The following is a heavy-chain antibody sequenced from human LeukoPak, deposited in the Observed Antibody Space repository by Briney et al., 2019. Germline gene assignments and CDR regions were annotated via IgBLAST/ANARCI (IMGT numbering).Heavy chain of an antibody. J-gene: IGHJ5*01. Sequence: SVTVSCKASGGTFSSYAISWVRQAPGQGLEWMGGIIPIFGTANYAQKFQGRVTITADKSTSTANMELSSLRSEDTAVYYCARDPVGSGWFDYWGQGTLVTVST. CDR2: IIPIFGTA. V-gene: IGHV1-69*06. CDR1: GGTFSSYA. D-gene: IGHD6-19*01. CDR3: ARDPVGSGWFDY.